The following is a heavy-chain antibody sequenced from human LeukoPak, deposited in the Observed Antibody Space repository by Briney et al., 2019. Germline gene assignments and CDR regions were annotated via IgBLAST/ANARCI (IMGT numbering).Heavy chain of an antibody. D-gene: IGHD3-10*01. CDR1: GGSITTY. Sequence: SETLSLTCTVSGGSITTYWTWIRQPPGKGLEWIGHINYSGSTKYSPSLKSRVTMSVDTSKNQFSLKLSSVTAADTAVYYCARSPSVSGSGSYYNYYYYYMDVWGKGTTVTISS. J-gene: IGHJ6*03. CDR3: ARSPSVSGSGSYYNYYYYYMDV. CDR2: INYSGST. V-gene: IGHV4-59*12.